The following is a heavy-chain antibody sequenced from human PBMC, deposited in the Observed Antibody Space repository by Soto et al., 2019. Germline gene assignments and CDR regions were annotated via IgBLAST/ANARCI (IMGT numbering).Heavy chain of an antibody. D-gene: IGHD3-22*01. CDR1: GFPFSDYY. Sequence: GGSLRLSCAASGFPFSDYYMSWIRQAPGEGLEWISYISSSAYTIYADSVKGRFTISRDNAKNSLFLQMTSLRVEDTAVYYCARNFDSGGYYSDYWGQGTLVTVSS. V-gene: IGHV3-11*06. CDR2: ISSSAYT. J-gene: IGHJ4*02. CDR3: ARNFDSGGYYSDY.